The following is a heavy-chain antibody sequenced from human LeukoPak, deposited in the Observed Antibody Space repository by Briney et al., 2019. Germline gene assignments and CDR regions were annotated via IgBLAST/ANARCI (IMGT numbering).Heavy chain of an antibody. CDR2: ISSSSSYI. CDR1: GFTFSSYS. J-gene: IGHJ4*02. Sequence: GGSLRLSCAASGFTFSSYSMNWVRQAPGKGLEWVSSISSSSSYIYYADSVKGRFTISRDNAKNTLYLQMNSLRAEDTAVYYCARWKRDRFDYWGQGTLVTVSS. D-gene: IGHD1-1*01. V-gene: IGHV3-21*01. CDR3: ARWKRDRFDY.